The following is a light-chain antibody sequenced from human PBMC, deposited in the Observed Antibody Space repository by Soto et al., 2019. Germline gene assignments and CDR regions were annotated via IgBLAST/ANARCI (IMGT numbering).Light chain of an antibody. J-gene: IGKJ1*01. Sequence: DIQMTQSPSTLSASVGDRVTITCRASQTIGAWLAWYQQKPGKAPKLLTYKASRLESVVPSRFSGSGSGTEFTLTISSLQPDDFATYYCQQVNSFPWTFGQGTKVEIK. CDR3: QQVNSFPWT. CDR2: KAS. CDR1: QTIGAW. V-gene: IGKV1-5*03.